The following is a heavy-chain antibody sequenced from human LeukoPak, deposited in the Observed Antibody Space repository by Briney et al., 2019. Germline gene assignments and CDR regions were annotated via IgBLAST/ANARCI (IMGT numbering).Heavy chain of an antibody. D-gene: IGHD4-17*01. V-gene: IGHV3-30-3*01. CDR2: ISYDGSNK. CDR1: GFTFSDYA. Sequence: PGRSLRLSCAASGFTFSDYAFHWVRQAPGKGLEWVAVISYDGSNKYYIDSVKGRFTISRDSSKNTLYLQMNSLRAEDTAVYYCARDTHDYGDYINGMDVWGQGTTVTVSS. J-gene: IGHJ6*02. CDR3: ARDTHDYGDYINGMDV.